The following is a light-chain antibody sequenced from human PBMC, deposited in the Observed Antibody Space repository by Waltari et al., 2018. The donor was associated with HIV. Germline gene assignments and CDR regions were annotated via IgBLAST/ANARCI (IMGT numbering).Light chain of an antibody. V-gene: IGLV1-51*01. CDR1: TSNIGNNY. J-gene: IGLJ2*01. CDR3: ATWDSSLSAVV. Sequence: QSLLTQPPSVSAATGQKIIISCSGSTSNIGNNYLSCYQHLPGTAPKVLIYDNYKRPSGIPDRFSGSKSGTSATLAITGLQTGDEADYYCATWDSSLSAVVFGGGTKVTVL. CDR2: DNY.